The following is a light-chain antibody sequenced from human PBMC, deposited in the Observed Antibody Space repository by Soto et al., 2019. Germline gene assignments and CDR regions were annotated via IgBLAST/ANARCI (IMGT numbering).Light chain of an antibody. Sequence: EIVWTQSPATLSLSPGERATLFCRASQSLSSFLAWFQQKPGQAPRLLIYDTSNRAPGIPARFSGSGSGTDFTLTISSLEPEDFAVYFCQQRANWPLTFGGGTKVEIK. CDR1: QSLSSF. V-gene: IGKV3-11*01. CDR3: QQRANWPLT. CDR2: DTS. J-gene: IGKJ4*01.